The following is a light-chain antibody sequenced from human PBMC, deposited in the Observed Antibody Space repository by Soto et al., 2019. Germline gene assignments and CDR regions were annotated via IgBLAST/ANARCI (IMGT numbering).Light chain of an antibody. CDR3: SSFTISRNTVI. CDR2: DVN. Sequence: QSALTQPASVSGSPGQSIIISCTGTSSDVDGYNYVSWYQYHPGKAPKLMIYDVNNRPSGVSNRFSGSKSGNTASLTISGLQAEDEADYYCSSFTISRNTVIFGGGTKLTVL. J-gene: IGLJ2*01. CDR1: SSDVDGYNY. V-gene: IGLV2-14*01.